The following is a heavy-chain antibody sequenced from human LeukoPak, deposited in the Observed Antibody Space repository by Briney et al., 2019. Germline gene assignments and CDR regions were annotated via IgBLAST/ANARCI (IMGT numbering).Heavy chain of an antibody. CDR1: GGTFSSYA. J-gene: IGHJ4*02. Sequence: GASVKVSCKASGGTFSSYAISWVRQAPGQGLEWMGRIIPILGIANYAQKFQGRVTITADKSTSTAYMELSSLRSEDTAVYYCARERWGGGSYPVFDYWGQGTLVTVSS. CDR3: ARERWGGGSYPVFDY. CDR2: IIPILGIA. D-gene: IGHD1-26*01. V-gene: IGHV1-69*04.